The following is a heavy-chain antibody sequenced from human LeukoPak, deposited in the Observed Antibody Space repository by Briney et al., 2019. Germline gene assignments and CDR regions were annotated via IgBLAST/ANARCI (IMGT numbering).Heavy chain of an antibody. Sequence: PGGSLRLSCAASGFTFSSNGMHWVRQAPGKGLEWVAVISLDGSTKYYADSVKGRFIVSRDNSRNTLYLQMNSLRAEDTAVYYCAKDRLAARCFDYWGQGTLVTVSS. CDR3: AKDRLAARCFDY. J-gene: IGHJ4*02. D-gene: IGHD5-18*01. CDR1: GFTFSSNG. CDR2: ISLDGSTK. V-gene: IGHV3-30*18.